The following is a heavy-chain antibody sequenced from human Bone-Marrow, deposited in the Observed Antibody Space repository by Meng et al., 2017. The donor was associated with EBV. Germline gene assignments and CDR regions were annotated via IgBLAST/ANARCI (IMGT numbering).Heavy chain of an antibody. J-gene: IGHJ4*02. Sequence: EVQLVASXGGVVRPGGSLRLSCAATGFTFDDYGMNWVRQVPGKGLEWVAGINWNGENTGYVDSVKGRFTISRDNAKNSLYLQMNSLRAEDTAVYYCARDPFGGKAYCGGDCQDYWGQGTLVTVSS. CDR2: INWNGENT. V-gene: IGHV3-20*04. CDR1: GFTFDDYG. CDR3: ARDPFGGKAYCGGDCQDY. D-gene: IGHD2-21*02.